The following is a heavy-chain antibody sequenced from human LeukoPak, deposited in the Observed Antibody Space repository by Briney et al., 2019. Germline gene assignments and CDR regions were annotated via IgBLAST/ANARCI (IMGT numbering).Heavy chain of an antibody. CDR1: GYTFTSYG. CDR3: ARALFDSSGYPSDY. V-gene: IGHV1-18*01. J-gene: IGHJ4*02. CDR2: ISAYNGNT. Sequence: ASVKVSCKASGYTFTSYGISWVRQAPGQGLEWMGWISAYNGNTNYAQKLQGRVTMATDTSTSTAYMELRSLRSDDTAVYYCARALFDSSGYPSDYWGQGTLVTVSS. D-gene: IGHD3-22*01.